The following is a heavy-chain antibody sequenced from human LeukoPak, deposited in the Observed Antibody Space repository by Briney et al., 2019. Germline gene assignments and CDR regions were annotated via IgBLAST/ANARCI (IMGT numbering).Heavy chain of an antibody. V-gene: IGHV1-3*01. CDR3: ASITSSSWYNDAFDI. CDR2: INAGNGNT. J-gene: IGHJ3*02. D-gene: IGHD6-13*01. CDR1: RYTFTSYA. Sequence: ASVKDSCKASRYTFTSYAIHWVRQAPGQRREWMGWINAGNGNTKYSQKFQGRVTITRDTSASTAYMELSSLRSEDTAVYYCASITSSSWYNDAFDIWGQGTMVTVSS.